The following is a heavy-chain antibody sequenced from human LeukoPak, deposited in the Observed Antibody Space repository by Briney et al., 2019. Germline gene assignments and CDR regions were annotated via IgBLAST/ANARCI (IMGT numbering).Heavy chain of an antibody. CDR2: ISGSGGST. Sequence: PGGSLRLSCAASGSTFSSYAMSWVRQAPGKGLEWVSAISGSGGSTYYADSVKGRFTISRDNSKNTLYLQMNSLRAEDTAVYYCAKERVMVVAATRFDWFDPWDQGTLVTVSS. V-gene: IGHV3-23*01. D-gene: IGHD2-15*01. J-gene: IGHJ5*02. CDR1: GSTFSSYA. CDR3: AKERVMVVAATRFDWFDP.